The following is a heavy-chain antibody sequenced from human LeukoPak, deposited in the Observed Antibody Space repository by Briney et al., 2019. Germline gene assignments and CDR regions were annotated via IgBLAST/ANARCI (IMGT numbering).Heavy chain of an antibody. D-gene: IGHD3-22*01. V-gene: IGHV3-33*06. CDR1: GFTFSRYG. CDR2: IWNDGSNK. J-gene: IGHJ4*02. Sequence: GRSLRLSCAASGFTFSRYGMHWVRQAPGKGLEWVAVIWNDGSNKFYEDSVKGRFTISRDNSKNTLYLQMNSLRAEDTAVYYCAKGITMIVGLPLDYWGQGTLVTVSS. CDR3: AKGITMIVGLPLDY.